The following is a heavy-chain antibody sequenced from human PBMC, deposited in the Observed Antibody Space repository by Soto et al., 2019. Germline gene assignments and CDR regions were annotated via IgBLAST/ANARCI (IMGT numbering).Heavy chain of an antibody. Sequence: QVQLVDSGGGVVQPGRSLRLSCAASGFIFSTYAMHWVRQAPGKGLEWVAVISYDGSNKYYADSVKGRFTISRDNSKNTLYLQMNSLGTEDTAIYYCARPGSGYDVLTGQYFYYYHAVDVWGQGTTVTVSS. CDR1: GFIFSTYA. CDR3: ARPGSGYDVLTGQYFYYYHAVDV. D-gene: IGHD3-9*01. V-gene: IGHV3-30-3*01. CDR2: ISYDGSNK. J-gene: IGHJ6*02.